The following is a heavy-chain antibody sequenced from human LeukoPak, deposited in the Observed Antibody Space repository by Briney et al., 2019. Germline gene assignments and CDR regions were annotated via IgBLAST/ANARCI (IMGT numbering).Heavy chain of an antibody. CDR3: ARDPVVAAARDWFDP. J-gene: IGHJ5*02. V-gene: IGHV4-38-2*02. CDR1: GYSISSGYY. D-gene: IGHD2-15*01. Sequence: SETLSLTCTVSGYSISSGYYWGWIRQSPGKGLEWIGSIYHTGSTYYNPSLKSRVTISVDTSKNQFSLKLSSVTAADTAVYYCARDPVVAAARDWFDPWGQGTLVTVSS. CDR2: IYHTGST.